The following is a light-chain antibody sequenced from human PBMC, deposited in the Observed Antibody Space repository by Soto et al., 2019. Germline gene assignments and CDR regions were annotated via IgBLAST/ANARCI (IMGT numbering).Light chain of an antibody. J-gene: IGKJ3*01. Sequence: DIVLTQSPCTLSLSPGEGATVSCRASQSINSKSFVWYQRQFGPAPRLLIYNTTSRTTGIPDRFSGSWSGTDFPLSSSGLEPEVFAVYYCQHYGGSFIFGPGTKVDFK. CDR2: NTT. CDR3: QHYGGSFI. CDR1: QSINSKS. V-gene: IGKV3-20*01.